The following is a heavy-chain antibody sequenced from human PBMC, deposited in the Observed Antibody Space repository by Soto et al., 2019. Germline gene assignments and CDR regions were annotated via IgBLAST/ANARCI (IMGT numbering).Heavy chain of an antibody. CDR3: AREEYCSGGSCFRRGAVAHPGGGAFDI. CDR1: GYTFTSYG. Sequence: RASVKVSCKASGYTFTSYGISWVRQAPGQGLEWMGWISAYNGNTNYAQKLQGRVTMTTDTSTSTAYMELRSLRSDDTAVYYCAREEYCSGGSCFRRGAVAHPGGGAFDIWGQGTMVTVSS. D-gene: IGHD2-15*01. V-gene: IGHV1-18*04. CDR2: ISAYNGNT. J-gene: IGHJ3*02.